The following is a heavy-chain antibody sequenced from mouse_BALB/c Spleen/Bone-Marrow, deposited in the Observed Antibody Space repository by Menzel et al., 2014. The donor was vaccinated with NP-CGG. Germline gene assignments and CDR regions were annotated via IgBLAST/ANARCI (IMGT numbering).Heavy chain of an antibody. Sequence: VQLQQSGPDLVKPSQSLSLTCTVTGYSITSGYNWHWIRQFPGNKLEWMGYIHYSGSTVYNPSLKSRISITRDTSKNQFFLQLISVTTEDTATYYCARDYDYPWFAYWGQGTLVTVSA. J-gene: IGHJ3*01. CDR2: IHYSGST. D-gene: IGHD2-4*01. CDR1: GYSITSGYN. CDR3: ARDYDYPWFAY. V-gene: IGHV3-1*02.